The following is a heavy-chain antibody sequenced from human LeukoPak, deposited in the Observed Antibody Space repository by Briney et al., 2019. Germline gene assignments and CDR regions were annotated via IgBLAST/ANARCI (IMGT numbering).Heavy chain of an antibody. CDR2: ISYDGSNK. V-gene: IGHV3-30-3*01. J-gene: IGHJ3*02. D-gene: IGHD1-26*01. CDR3: ARTGKWSGSYRHAFDI. CDR1: GFTFSSYA. Sequence: GGSLRLSCAASGFTFSSYAMHWVRQAPGKGLEWVAVISYDGSNKYYADSVKGRFTISRDNSKNTLYLQMNSLRAEDTAVYYCARTGKWSGSYRHAFDIWGQGTMVTVSS.